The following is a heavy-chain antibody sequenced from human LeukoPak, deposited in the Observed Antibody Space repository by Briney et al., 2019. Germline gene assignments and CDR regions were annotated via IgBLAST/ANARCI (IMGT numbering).Heavy chain of an antibody. V-gene: IGHV3-30*02. CDR2: IRYDGSNK. J-gene: IGHJ1*01. CDR3: AKSHSSSWLGYFQH. D-gene: IGHD6-13*01. CDR1: GFTFSSYG. Sequence: GGSLRLSCAASGFTFSSYGMHWVRQAPGKGLEWVAFIRYDGSNKYYADSVKGRFTISRDNSKNTLYLQMNSLRAEDTAVYYCAKSHSSSWLGYFQHWGQGTLVTVSS.